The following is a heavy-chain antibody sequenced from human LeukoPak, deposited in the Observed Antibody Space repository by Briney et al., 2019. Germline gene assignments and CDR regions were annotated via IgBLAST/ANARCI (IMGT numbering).Heavy chain of an antibody. V-gene: IGHV3-21*04. J-gene: IGHJ1*01. CDR1: GFAFSSYT. Sequence: GGSLRLSCVASGFAFSSYTMTWVRQAPGKGLEWVSSISSSSTYIYYADSVKGRFTLSRDNFKNTLSLQVNSLRAEDTAMYYCAKDDDWGRYKHWGQGTLVTVSS. CDR2: ISSSSTYI. CDR3: AKDDDWGRYKH. D-gene: IGHD3-16*01.